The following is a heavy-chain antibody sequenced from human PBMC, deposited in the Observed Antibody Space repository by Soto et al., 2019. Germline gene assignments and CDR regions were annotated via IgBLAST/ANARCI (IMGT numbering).Heavy chain of an antibody. CDR1: GFTFSSYG. J-gene: IGHJ4*02. CDR3: AGGYYFGDY. V-gene: IGHV3-30*03. Sequence: QVQLVESGGGVVQPGRSLRLSCAASGFTFSSYGMHWIRQTPGKGLEWVAVISSDGSKKYYVDSVKGRFTISRDNSKNTLYLQMSSLRADDTAVYYCAGGYYFGDYWGQGTLVTVSS. D-gene: IGHD5-18*01. CDR2: ISSDGSKK.